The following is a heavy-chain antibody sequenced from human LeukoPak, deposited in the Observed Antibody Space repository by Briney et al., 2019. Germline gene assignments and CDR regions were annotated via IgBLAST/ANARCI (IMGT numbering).Heavy chain of an antibody. CDR3: ARDRIVGANREGLFDY. D-gene: IGHD1-26*01. CDR1: GFTFSSYS. V-gene: IGHV3-48*04. Sequence: GGSLRLSCAASGFTFSSYSMNWVRQAPGKGLEWVSYISSSSSTIYYADSVKGRFTISRDNAKNSLYLQMNSLRAEDTAVYYCARDRIVGANREGLFDYWGQGTLVTVSS. CDR2: ISSSSSTI. J-gene: IGHJ4*02.